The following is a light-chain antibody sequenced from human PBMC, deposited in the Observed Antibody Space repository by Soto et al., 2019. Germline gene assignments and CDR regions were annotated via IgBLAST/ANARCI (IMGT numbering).Light chain of an antibody. CDR1: QSVSTN. Sequence: IVMTQSPATVSVSPGQRATLSCRASQSVSTNLAWYQQKPGQAPRLLIYGASTRATGIPARFSGSGSGTEFTLTISGLQSDDFAVYYCQQYSNWPPWTFGQGTRVDFK. CDR3: QQYSNWPPWT. V-gene: IGKV3D-15*01. J-gene: IGKJ1*01. CDR2: GAS.